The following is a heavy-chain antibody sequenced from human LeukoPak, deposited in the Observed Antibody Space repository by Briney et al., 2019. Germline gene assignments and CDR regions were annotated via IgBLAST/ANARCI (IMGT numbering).Heavy chain of an antibody. CDR3: GRDAVLGSGSIDY. Sequence: GGSLRLYCAASGFTFTNHWMHWVRQVPGKGLAWISRIRGDGGETNYADSVRGRFTTSRDNAKNLLYLQMDSLGAEDTAVYYRGRDAVLGSGSIDYWGHGVLVAVSS. CDR2: IRGDGGET. CDR1: GFTFTNHW. D-gene: IGHD3-10*01. V-gene: IGHV3-74*01. J-gene: IGHJ4*01.